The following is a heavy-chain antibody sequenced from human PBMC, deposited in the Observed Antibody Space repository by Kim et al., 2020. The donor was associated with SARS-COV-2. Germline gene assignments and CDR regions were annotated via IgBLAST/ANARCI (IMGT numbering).Heavy chain of an antibody. CDR3: TGDSSMVRFDY. J-gene: IGHJ4*02. D-gene: IGHD3-10*01. CDR1: GFTFRSYT. CDR2: VSSVNGYI. V-gene: IGHV3-21*06. Sequence: GGSLRLSCAASGFTFRSYTINWVRQAPGKGLEWISYVSSVNGYIYYADSVKGRFTSSRDNAKNSVYLQMNSLRAEDTAVYYCTGDSSMVRFDYWGQGTLVTVS.